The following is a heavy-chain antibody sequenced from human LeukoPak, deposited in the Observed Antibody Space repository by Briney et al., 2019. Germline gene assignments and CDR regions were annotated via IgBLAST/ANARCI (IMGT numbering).Heavy chain of an antibody. J-gene: IGHJ5*02. CDR3: ASGYDFESWRPVFWFDP. CDR2: INAGNGNT. D-gene: IGHD5-12*01. V-gene: IGHV1-3*01. Sequence: ASVKVSCKASGYTFTSYAMHWVRQAPGQRLEWMGWINAGNGNTKYSQKFQGRVTITRDTSASTAYMELSSLRSEDTAVYYCASGYDFESWRPVFWFDPWGQGTLVTVSS. CDR1: GYTFTSYA.